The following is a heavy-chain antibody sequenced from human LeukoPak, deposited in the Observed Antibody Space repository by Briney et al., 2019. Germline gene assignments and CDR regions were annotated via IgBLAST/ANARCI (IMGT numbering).Heavy chain of an antibody. V-gene: IGHV3-74*01. CDR2: INSDGTT. D-gene: IGHD3-16*01. CDR1: GFSFSSTW. CDR3: ARDWYYSIDY. J-gene: IGHJ4*02. Sequence: GGSLRLSCAASGFSFSSTWMHWVRQAPGEGLVWVSRINSDGTTTYADSVKGRFTISRDDAKNTLYLQMNSLRVEDTAVYYCARDWYYSIDYWGRGTLVTVSS.